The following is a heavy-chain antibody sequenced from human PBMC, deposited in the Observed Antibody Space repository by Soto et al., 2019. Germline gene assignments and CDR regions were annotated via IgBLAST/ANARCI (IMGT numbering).Heavy chain of an antibody. V-gene: IGHV3-30-3*02. CDR1: GFTFSSYA. CDR2: ISYDGSNK. D-gene: IGHD3-16*01. Sequence: GGSLRLSCAASGFTFSSYAMHWVRQSPGKGLEWVAVISYDGSNKYYADSVKGRFTISRDNSKNTLYLQMNSLRAEDTAVYYCAKMITFGGPDDYWGQGTLVTVSS. CDR3: AKMITFGGPDDY. J-gene: IGHJ4*02.